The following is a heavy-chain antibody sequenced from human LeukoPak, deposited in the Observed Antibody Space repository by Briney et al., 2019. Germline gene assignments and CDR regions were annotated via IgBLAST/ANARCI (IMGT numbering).Heavy chain of an antibody. Sequence: GGSLRLSCSASGFTFTSHVMHWVRQAPGKGLQYVSGISMNVQTTYYAGSVRGRFTISRDSSKNTVYLQMNSLTAEDTAVYYCVREGLERRTNFDYWGQGTLVSVSS. CDR3: VREGLERRTNFDY. CDR2: ISMNVQTT. CDR1: GFTFTSHV. J-gene: IGHJ4*02. D-gene: IGHD1-1*01. V-gene: IGHV3-64D*06.